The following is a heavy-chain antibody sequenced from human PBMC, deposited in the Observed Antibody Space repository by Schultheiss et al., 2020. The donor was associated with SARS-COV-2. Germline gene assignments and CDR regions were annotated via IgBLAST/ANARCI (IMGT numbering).Heavy chain of an antibody. D-gene: IGHD5-12*01. Sequence: GGSLRLSCAASGFTFSSYWMHWVRQAPGKGLEWVGRIKSKTDGGTTDYAAPVKGRFTISRDDSKNTLYLQMNSLKTEDTAVYYCTTDQGLGVWWLRSDGSSGYWGQGTLVTVSS. J-gene: IGHJ4*02. CDR2: IKSKTDGGTT. CDR1: GFTFSSYW. CDR3: TTDQGLGVWWLRSDGSSGY. V-gene: IGHV3-15*07.